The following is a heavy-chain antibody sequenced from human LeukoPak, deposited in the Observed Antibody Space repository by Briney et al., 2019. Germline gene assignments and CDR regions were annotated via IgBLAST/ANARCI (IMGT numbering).Heavy chain of an antibody. CDR1: GGSISSGGYS. J-gene: IGHJ4*02. Sequence: SQTLSLTCAVSGGSISSGGYSWSWIRQPPGKGLEWIGYIYHSGSTYYNPSLKSRVTIPVDRSKNQFSLKLNSVTAADTAVYYCAREGGSEYFDYWGQGTLVTVSS. V-gene: IGHV4-30-2*01. D-gene: IGHD3-10*01. CDR2: IYHSGST. CDR3: AREGGSEYFDY.